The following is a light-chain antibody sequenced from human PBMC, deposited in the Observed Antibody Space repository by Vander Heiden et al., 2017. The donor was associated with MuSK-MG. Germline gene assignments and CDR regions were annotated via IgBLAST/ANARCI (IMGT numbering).Light chain of an antibody. CDR2: GAS. J-gene: IGKJ4*01. CDR3: QQYKNWPLT. CDR1: QSVSSN. Sequence: EIVMTQSPATLSVSPGERATLSCRASQSVSSNLAWYQQKPGQAPRLLSYGASTRATGTPARCSGSGSGTEFTLTISSLQSEDVAVYYCQQYKNWPLTFGGGTKVEIK. V-gene: IGKV3D-15*01.